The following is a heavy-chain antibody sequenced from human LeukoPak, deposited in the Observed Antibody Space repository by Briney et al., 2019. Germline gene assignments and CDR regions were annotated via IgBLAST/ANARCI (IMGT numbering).Heavy chain of an antibody. CDR3: ARYHYYYYYGMDV. V-gene: IGHV5-51*01. J-gene: IGHJ6*02. CDR1: GYSFTSYW. Sequence: GESLKISCKGSGYSFTSYWIGWVRQMPGKGLEWMGIIYPGDSDIRYSPSFQGQVTISADKSISTAYLQWSSLKAPDTAMYYCARYHYYYYYGMDVWGQGTTVTVSS. CDR2: IYPGDSDI.